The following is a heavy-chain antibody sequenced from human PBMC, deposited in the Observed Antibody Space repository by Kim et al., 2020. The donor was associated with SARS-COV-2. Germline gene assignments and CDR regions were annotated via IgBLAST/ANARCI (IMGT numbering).Heavy chain of an antibody. J-gene: IGHJ4*02. CDR2: IRSKAYGGTT. CDR1: GFTFGDYA. Sequence: GGSLRLSCTASGFTFGDYAMSWVRQAPGKGLEWVGFIRSKAYGGTTEYAASVKGRFTISRDDSKSIAYLQMNSLKTEDTAVYYCTRGRYFDWYGYFDYWGQGTLVTVSS. V-gene: IGHV3-49*04. D-gene: IGHD3-9*01. CDR3: TRGRYFDWYGYFDY.